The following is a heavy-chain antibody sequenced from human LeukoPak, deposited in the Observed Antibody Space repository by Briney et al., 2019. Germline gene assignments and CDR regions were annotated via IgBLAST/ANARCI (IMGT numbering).Heavy chain of an antibody. J-gene: IGHJ4*02. CDR2: ISWNSGSI. Sequence: GGSLRLSCAASGFTFDDYAMHWVRQAPGKGLEWVSGISWNSGSIGYADSVKGRFTISRDNAKNSLYLQMNSLRAEDTALYYCAKDRGYSSSFFEIWGQGTLVTVSS. D-gene: IGHD6-13*01. V-gene: IGHV3-9*01. CDR3: AKDRGYSSSFFEI. CDR1: GFTFDDYA.